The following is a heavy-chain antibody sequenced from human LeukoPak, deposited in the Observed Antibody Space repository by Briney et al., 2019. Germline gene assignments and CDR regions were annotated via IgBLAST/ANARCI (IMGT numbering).Heavy chain of an antibody. CDR1: GGSISSYY. CDR3: ARDRLYSSSWYKNNWFDP. D-gene: IGHD6-13*01. J-gene: IGHJ5*02. Sequence: SETLSLTCSVSGGSISSYYWSWIRQPPGKGLEWIGYIYYSGSTNYNPSLKSRVTISVDTSKNQFSLKLSSVTAADTAVYYCARDRLYSSSWYKNNWFDPWGQGTLVTVSS. V-gene: IGHV4-59*01. CDR2: IYYSGST.